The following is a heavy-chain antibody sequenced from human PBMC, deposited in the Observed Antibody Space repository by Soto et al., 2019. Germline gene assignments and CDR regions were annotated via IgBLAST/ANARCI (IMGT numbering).Heavy chain of an antibody. V-gene: IGHV4-59*01. Sequence: PSETLSLTCTVSGGSISSYYWSWIRQPPGKGLEWIGYIYYSGSTNYNPSLKSRVTISVDTSKNQFSLKLSSVTAADTAVYYCARAGRGVVITGYYGMDVWGPGTTVTVSS. CDR2: IYYSGST. D-gene: IGHD3-3*01. CDR3: ARAGRGVVITGYYGMDV. CDR1: GGSISSYY. J-gene: IGHJ6*02.